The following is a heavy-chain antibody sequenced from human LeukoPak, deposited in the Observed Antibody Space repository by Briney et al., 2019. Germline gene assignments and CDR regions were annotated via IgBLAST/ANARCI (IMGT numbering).Heavy chain of an antibody. V-gene: IGHV3-64D*06. CDR1: GYTFSTYV. CDR2: ISSNGDNT. Sequence: GGSLRLSCSVSGYTFSTYVMHWVRQAPGKGLEYVSAISSNGDNTYYADSVKGRFTISRDNSKNTLYLQMSSLRADDTAVYYCVRGTGYWGQGALVTVSS. J-gene: IGHJ4*02. CDR3: VRGTGY.